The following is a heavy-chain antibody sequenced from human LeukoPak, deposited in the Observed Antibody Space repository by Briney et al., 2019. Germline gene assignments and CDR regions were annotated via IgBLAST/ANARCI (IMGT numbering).Heavy chain of an antibody. Sequence: SETLSLTCTVSSGSISTYYWSWIRQPPGKGLEWIGYIHYSGSIKYNPSLKSRVTISLGTSKNQFSLRLRSVTAADTAVYYCARSVDIAMVTFDYWGQGTLVTVSS. J-gene: IGHJ4*02. CDR1: SGSISTYY. CDR2: IHYSGSI. V-gene: IGHV4-59*01. D-gene: IGHD5-18*01. CDR3: ARSVDIAMVTFDY.